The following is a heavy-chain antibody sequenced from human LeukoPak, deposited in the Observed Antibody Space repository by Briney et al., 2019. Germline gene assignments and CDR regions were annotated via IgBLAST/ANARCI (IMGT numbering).Heavy chain of an antibody. CDR1: GGSISGDY. V-gene: IGHV4-59*01. CDR3: ARGEWDLLFDY. Sequence: PSETLSLTCTVSGGSISGDYWSWIRQPPGKGLEWIGYIFYSGGTNYNPSLKSRVTISVDTSKNQFSLKLSSVTAADTAVYYCARGEWDLLFDYWGQGTLVTVSS. J-gene: IGHJ4*02. D-gene: IGHD1-26*01. CDR2: IFYSGGT.